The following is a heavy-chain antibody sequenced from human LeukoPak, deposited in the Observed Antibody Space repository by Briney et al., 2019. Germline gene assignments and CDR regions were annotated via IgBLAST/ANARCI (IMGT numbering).Heavy chain of an antibody. CDR1: GGSISSSSYY. Sequence: PSETLSLTCTVSGGSISSSSYYWGWIRQPPGKGLEWIGSIYYSGSTYYNPSLKSRVTISVDTSKNQFSLKLSSVTAADTAVYYCARGPQWEIAEYYFDYWGQGTLVTVSS. CDR3: ARGPQWEIAEYYFDY. CDR2: IYYSGST. D-gene: IGHD1-26*01. V-gene: IGHV4-39*01. J-gene: IGHJ4*02.